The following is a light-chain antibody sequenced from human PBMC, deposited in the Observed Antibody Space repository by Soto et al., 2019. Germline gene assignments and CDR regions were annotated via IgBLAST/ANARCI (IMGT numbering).Light chain of an antibody. J-gene: IGLJ1*01. CDR3: CSYAGTYAFYV. Sequence: QSALTQPHSVSGSPGQSVTISCTGTSSDVGGYYYVSWYQQHPGKAPKLMIYDVNKRPSGVPDRFSASKSGITASLTISGLQAEDEADYYCCSYAGTYAFYVFGTGTKVTVL. V-gene: IGLV2-11*01. CDR1: SSDVGGYYY. CDR2: DVN.